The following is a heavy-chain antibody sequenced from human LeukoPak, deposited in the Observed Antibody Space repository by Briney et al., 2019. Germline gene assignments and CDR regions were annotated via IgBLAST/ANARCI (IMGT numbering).Heavy chain of an antibody. D-gene: IGHD1-26*01. J-gene: IGHJ5*02. CDR3: ARGQGSYRPHWFDP. Sequence: SETLSLTCTVSGGSVSSGSYYWSWIRQPAGKGLEWIGRIYTSGSTNYNPSLKSRVTISVDTSKNQFSLKLSSVTAADTAVYYCARGQGSYRPHWFDPWGQGTLVTVSS. CDR1: GGSVSSGSYY. CDR2: IYTSGST. V-gene: IGHV4-61*02.